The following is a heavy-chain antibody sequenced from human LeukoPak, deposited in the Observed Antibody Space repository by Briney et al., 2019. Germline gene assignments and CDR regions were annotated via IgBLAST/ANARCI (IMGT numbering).Heavy chain of an antibody. Sequence: SETLSLTCTASGDSVTSGGFYWAWLRQPPGKGLEWVATVYYTGSTYYTPSLNSRVTISIDTSKNHFSLKLRSVVAPDTAVYYCARHSGSGSLSRPFDPWGQGTLVTVSS. D-gene: IGHD3-10*01. CDR2: VYYTGST. CDR3: ARHSGSGSLSRPFDP. V-gene: IGHV4-39*02. CDR1: GDSVTSGGFY. J-gene: IGHJ5*02.